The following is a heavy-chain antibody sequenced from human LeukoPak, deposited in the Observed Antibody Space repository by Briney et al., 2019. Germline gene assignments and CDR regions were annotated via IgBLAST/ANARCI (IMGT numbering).Heavy chain of an antibody. CDR3: ARDFSSVGRSSGYYSPDY. Sequence: SETLSLTCTVSGGSISSGGYYWSWIRQHPGKGLEWIGYIYYSGSTYYNPSLKSRVTISVDTSKNQFSLKLSSVTAADTAVYYCARDFSSVGRSSGYYSPDYWGQGTLVTVSS. CDR2: IYYSGST. V-gene: IGHV4-31*03. CDR1: GGSISSGGYY. J-gene: IGHJ4*02. D-gene: IGHD3-22*01.